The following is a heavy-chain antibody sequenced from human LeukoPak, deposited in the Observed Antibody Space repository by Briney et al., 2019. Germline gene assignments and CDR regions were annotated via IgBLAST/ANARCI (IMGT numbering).Heavy chain of an antibody. CDR2: IKSEADGRTT. CDR1: GFTFSNVW. Sequence: GALRLSCAASGFTFSNVWMSWVRQAPGKGLEWVGRIKSEADGRTTDYAAPVKGRFTVSRDDSKNTLYLQMNSLKTEDTALYYCTTDIDYVFAFDNWGQGTMITVSS. D-gene: IGHD4-17*01. V-gene: IGHV3-15*01. CDR3: TTDIDYVFAFDN. J-gene: IGHJ3*02.